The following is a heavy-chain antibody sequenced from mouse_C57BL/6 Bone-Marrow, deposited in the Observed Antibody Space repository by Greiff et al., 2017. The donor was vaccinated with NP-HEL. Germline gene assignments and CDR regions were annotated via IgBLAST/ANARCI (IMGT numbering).Heavy chain of an antibody. V-gene: IGHV5-2*01. Sequence: EVMLVESGGGLVQPGESLKLSCESNEYEFPSHDMSWVRKTPEKRLELVAAINSDGGSTYYPDTMERRFIISRDNTKKTLYLQMSSLRSEDTALYYCARLGWLLRGGYAMDYWGQGTSVTVSS. CDR2: INSDGGST. CDR3: ARLGWLLRGGYAMDY. CDR1: EYEFPSHD. D-gene: IGHD2-3*01. J-gene: IGHJ4*01.